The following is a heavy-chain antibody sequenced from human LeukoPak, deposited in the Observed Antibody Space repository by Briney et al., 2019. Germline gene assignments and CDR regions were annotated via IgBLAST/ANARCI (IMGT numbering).Heavy chain of an antibody. V-gene: IGHV1-18*01. Sequence: ASVKVSCKASGYTFTKFGISWVRQAPGQGLERMGWIRAYNGNTYYAQKFQARVTMTTDTSTGIVHMELRDLISDDTAVYYCGRNGVVAENRLYVDYWGQGALVTVSS. CDR1: GYTFTKFG. CDR2: IRAYNGNT. D-gene: IGHD2-8*01. J-gene: IGHJ4*02. CDR3: GRNGVVAENRLYVDY.